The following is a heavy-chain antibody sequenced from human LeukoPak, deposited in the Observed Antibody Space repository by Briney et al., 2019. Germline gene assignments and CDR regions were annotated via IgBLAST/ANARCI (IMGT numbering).Heavy chain of an antibody. CDR3: AKDRAGIFDY. V-gene: IGHV3-23*01. J-gene: IGHJ4*02. D-gene: IGHD5-24*01. CDR1: GFTFSSYG. Sequence: GGTLRLSCAASGFTFSSYGMSWVRQAPGKGLEWVSAISGSGGSTYYADSVKGRFTISRDNSKNTLYLQMNSLRAEDTAVYYCAKDRAGIFDYWGQGTLVTVSS. CDR2: ISGSGGST.